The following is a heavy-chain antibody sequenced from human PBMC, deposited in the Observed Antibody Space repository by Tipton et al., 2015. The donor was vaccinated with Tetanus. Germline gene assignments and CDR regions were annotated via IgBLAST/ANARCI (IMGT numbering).Heavy chain of an antibody. CDR2: IHRGGST. CDR3: ARSISAGSVWPYEH. CDR1: GGSFSGSY. J-gene: IGHJ4*02. V-gene: IGHV4-34*01. D-gene: IGHD6-13*01. Sequence: TLSLTCAVYGGSFSGSYWSWVRQPPGKGLEWIGEIHRGGSTNYNPSLKSRVSMSVDTAKNRFSLTLTSVTAADMAVYHCARSISAGSVWPYEHWGQGTLVTVSS.